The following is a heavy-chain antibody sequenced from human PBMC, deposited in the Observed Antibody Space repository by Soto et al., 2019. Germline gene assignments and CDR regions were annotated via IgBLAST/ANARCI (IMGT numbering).Heavy chain of an antibody. V-gene: IGHV3-11*03. CDR1: GFTFSDYY. CDR3: AGFAKYYYDSSGYYPY. Sequence: GGSLRLSCAASGFTFSDYYMSWIRQAPGKGLEWVSYISSSSSYTNYADSVKGRFTISRDNAKNSLYLQMNSLRAEDTAVYYCAGFAKYYYDSSGYYPYWGQGTLVTVSS. J-gene: IGHJ4*02. CDR2: ISSSSSYT. D-gene: IGHD3-22*01.